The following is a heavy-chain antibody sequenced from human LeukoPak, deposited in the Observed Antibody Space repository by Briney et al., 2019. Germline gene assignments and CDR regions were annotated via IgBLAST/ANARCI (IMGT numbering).Heavy chain of an antibody. CDR1: GFTFSDYY. CDR2: ISSSGSTT. Sequence: PGGSLRLSCAASGFTFSDYYMSWIRQAPGKGLEWVSYISSSGSTTYYVDSVKGRFTISRDNAKNSLYLQMNSLRAEDTAVYYCASNFVVVPAAIDYWGQGTLVTVSS. V-gene: IGHV3-11*01. D-gene: IGHD2-2*01. J-gene: IGHJ4*02. CDR3: ASNFVVVPAAIDY.